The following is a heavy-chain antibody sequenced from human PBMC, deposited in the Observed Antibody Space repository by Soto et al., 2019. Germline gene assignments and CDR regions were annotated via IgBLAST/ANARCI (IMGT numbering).Heavy chain of an antibody. CDR2: IYYSGST. CDR3: ARERRDGYKHYFDY. Sequence: QVQLQESGPGLVKPSETLSLMCTVSGGSISSYYWSWIRQPPGKGLEWIGYIYYSGSTNYNPSLTSRVTISVDTFKNRFSLKLSSVTAADTAVYYCARERRDGYKHYFDYWGQGTLVTVSS. J-gene: IGHJ4*02. V-gene: IGHV4-59*01. CDR1: GGSISSYY. D-gene: IGHD5-12*01.